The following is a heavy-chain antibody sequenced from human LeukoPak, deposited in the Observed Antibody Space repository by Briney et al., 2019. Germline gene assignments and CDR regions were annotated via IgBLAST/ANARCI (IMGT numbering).Heavy chain of an antibody. CDR2: ISYDGSNK. J-gene: IGHJ4*02. CDR3: ARDRENYFDY. CDR1: GFTFSSYA. Sequence: GGSLRLSCAASGFTFSSYAMHWVRQAPGKGLEWVAVISYDGSNKYYADSVKGRFTISRDNSKNTLYLQMNSLRAEDTAVYYCARDRENYFDYWGQGTLVTVSS. V-gene: IGHV3-30-3*01. D-gene: IGHD1-26*01.